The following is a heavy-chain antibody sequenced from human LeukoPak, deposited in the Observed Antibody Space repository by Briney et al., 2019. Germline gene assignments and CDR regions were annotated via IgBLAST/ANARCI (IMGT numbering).Heavy chain of an antibody. V-gene: IGHV3-53*01. D-gene: IGHD5-24*01. CDR3: ARGRGEIATPFRPFDY. J-gene: IGHJ4*02. CDR1: GVTISSDY. CDR2: IYSGGST. Sequence: GGSLRLTCTASGVTISSDYMSWLRQAPGKGLEWVSVIYSGGSTYYADSVKGRFTISRDNSKNTLYLQMNSLTAEDTAVYYCARGRGEIATPFRPFDYWGQGTLVTVSS.